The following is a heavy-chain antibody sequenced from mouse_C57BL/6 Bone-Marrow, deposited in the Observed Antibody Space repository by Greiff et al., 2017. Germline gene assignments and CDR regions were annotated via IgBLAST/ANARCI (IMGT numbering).Heavy chain of an antibody. V-gene: IGHV1-61*01. Sequence: QVQLQQPGAELVRPGSSVKLSCKASGYTFTSYWMDWVKQRPGQGLEWIGNIYPSDSETHYNQKFKDKATLTVDKSSSTAYMQLRSLTSEDSAVYYCARLDSSGYGYAMDYWGQGTSVTVSS. CDR3: ARLDSSGYGYAMDY. CDR2: IYPSDSET. J-gene: IGHJ4*01. CDR1: GYTFTSYW. D-gene: IGHD3-2*02.